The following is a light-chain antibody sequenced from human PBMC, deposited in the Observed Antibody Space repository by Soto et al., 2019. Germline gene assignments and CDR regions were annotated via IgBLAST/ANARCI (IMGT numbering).Light chain of an antibody. V-gene: IGKV3-11*01. J-gene: IGKJ4*01. Sequence: EIVMTQSPATLSVSPGERPTLSCRASQSVSSYLAWYQQKPGQAPRLLIYDASNRATGIPARFSGSGSGTDFTITISSLEPEDFAVYYCQQRSNWPLTFGGGTKVEIK. CDR2: DAS. CDR1: QSVSSY. CDR3: QQRSNWPLT.